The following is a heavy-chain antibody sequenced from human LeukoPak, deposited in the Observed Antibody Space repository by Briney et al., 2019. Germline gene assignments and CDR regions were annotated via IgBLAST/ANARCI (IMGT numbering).Heavy chain of an antibody. V-gene: IGHV3-73*01. CDR1: GFTFSGSA. D-gene: IGHD4-17*01. CDR2: IRSKANSYAT. J-gene: IGHJ5*02. CDR3: TRDTGTTGEVKFDP. Sequence: GGSLRLSCAASGFTFSGSAMHWVRQASGKGLEWVGRIRSKANSYATAYAASVKGRFTISRDDSKNTAYLQMNSLKTADTAVYYCTRDTGTTGEVKFDPWGQGTLVTVSS.